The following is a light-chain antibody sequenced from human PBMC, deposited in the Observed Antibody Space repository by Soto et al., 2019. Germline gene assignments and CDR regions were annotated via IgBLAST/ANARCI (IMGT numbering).Light chain of an antibody. CDR3: QQYGSSGT. Sequence: EIVLTQSPGTLSVSPGERATLSCRASQSVSSYLAWYQQKPGQAPRLLIYGASNRATGIPDRFSGSGSGTDFTLTISRLEPEDFAVYYCQQYGSSGTFGQGTTGDIK. J-gene: IGKJ1*01. CDR1: QSVSSY. CDR2: GAS. V-gene: IGKV3-20*01.